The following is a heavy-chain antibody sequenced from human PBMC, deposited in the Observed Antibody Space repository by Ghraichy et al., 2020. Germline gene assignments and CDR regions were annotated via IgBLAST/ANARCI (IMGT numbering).Heavy chain of an antibody. V-gene: IGHV3-48*03. Sequence: GSLRLSCAASGVTFSSYDMNWVRQAPGKGLEWVSYIDSGGRTKYYSGSVKGRFTISRDNARNSLYLQMSSLRAEDTAVYYCGRDWSLDSWAQGTLVPVSS. J-gene: IGHJ4*02. CDR1: GVTFSSYD. CDR3: GRDWSLDS. CDR2: IDSGGRTK.